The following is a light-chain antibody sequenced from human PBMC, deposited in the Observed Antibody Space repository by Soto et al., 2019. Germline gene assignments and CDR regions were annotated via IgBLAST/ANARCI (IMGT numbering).Light chain of an antibody. CDR3: HQYGSSPFT. J-gene: IGKJ3*01. V-gene: IGKV3-20*01. CDR1: QSVSNNY. CDR2: GAS. Sequence: EIVLTQSPGTLSLSPGERATLSCRASQSVSNNYLAWYQQKPGQAPRLLIYGASNRATGIPDRFSGSGSGTDFTLTISSLEPEDSAIYYCHQYGSSPFTFGPGTKVDIK.